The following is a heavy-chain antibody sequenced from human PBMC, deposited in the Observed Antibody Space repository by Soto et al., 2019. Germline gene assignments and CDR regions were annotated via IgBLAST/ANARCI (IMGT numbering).Heavy chain of an antibody. V-gene: IGHV3-23*01. CDR3: AKSGEGIQPHSFIVVVPAAITFFDY. CDR1: GFTFSGYA. J-gene: IGHJ4*02. D-gene: IGHD2-2*01. CDR2: ITSGGDT. Sequence: LRLSCATSGFTFSGYAMTWVRQAPGKGLNWVSAITSGGDTFFADSVKGRFTISRDHSKNTLYLQMNSLRAGDTAVYYCAKSGEGIQPHSFIVVVPAAITFFDYWGQGTLVTVSS.